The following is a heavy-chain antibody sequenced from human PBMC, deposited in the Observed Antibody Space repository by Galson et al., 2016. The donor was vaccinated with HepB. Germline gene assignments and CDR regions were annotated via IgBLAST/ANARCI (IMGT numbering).Heavy chain of an antibody. CDR1: GFSFSTYG. Sequence: SLRLSCAASGFSFSTYGMHWVRQAPGKGLEWVAVIWHDGSIKCYGESVKGRFTISRDNSKNTLFLQMTALRVEDTAVYYCARDYSRSGPMYSYYYMDVWGKGTTVTVSS. CDR2: IWHDGSIK. D-gene: IGHD6-13*01. J-gene: IGHJ6*03. CDR3: ARDYSRSGPMYSYYYMDV. V-gene: IGHV3-33*01.